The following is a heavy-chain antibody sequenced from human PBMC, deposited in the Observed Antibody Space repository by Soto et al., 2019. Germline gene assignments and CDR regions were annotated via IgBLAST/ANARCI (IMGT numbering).Heavy chain of an antibody. V-gene: IGHV4-31*03. Sequence: QVQLQESGPGLVKPSQTLSLTCTVSGGSISSGGYYWSWIRQHPGKGLEWIGYIHYSGSTYYNPSLKSRVTISVDTSKNQFSLKLSSVTAADTAVYYCARVNISSSSSYYFDYWGQGTLVTVSS. CDR2: IHYSGST. J-gene: IGHJ4*02. CDR3: ARVNISSSSSYYFDY. D-gene: IGHD6-6*01. CDR1: GGSISSGGYY.